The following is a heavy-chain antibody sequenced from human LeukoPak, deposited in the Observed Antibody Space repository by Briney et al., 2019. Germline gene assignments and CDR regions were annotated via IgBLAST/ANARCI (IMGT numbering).Heavy chain of an antibody. V-gene: IGHV3-21*01. J-gene: IGHJ4*02. D-gene: IGHD2-21*01. CDR3: ARLVNSSPDY. Sequence: GGSLRLSCAASGFTFNAYTLNWVRQAPGKGLEWVSSITSSRSYISYAGSVKGRFTISRDNAKNSLSLQMNSLRAEDTAVYYCARLVNSSPDYWGQGTLVTVSS. CDR2: ITSSRSYI. CDR1: GFTFNAYT.